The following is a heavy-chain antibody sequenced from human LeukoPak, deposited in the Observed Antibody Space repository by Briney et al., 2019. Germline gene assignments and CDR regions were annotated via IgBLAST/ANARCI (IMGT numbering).Heavy chain of an antibody. CDR2: TYHSGST. D-gene: IGHD3-3*01. CDR1: TFSDYY. Sequence: TFSDYYMSWIRQPPGKGLEWIGYTYHSGSTYYNPSLKSRVTISVDRSKNQFSLKLSSVTAADTAVYYCARLAFLSRVAQYYYYYGMDVWGQGTTVTVSS. V-gene: IGHV4-30-2*01. CDR3: ARLAFLSRVAQYYYYYGMDV. J-gene: IGHJ6*02.